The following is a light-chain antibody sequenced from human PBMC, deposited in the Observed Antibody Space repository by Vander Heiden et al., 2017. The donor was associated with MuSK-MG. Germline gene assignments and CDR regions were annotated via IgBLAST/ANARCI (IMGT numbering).Light chain of an antibody. Sequence: DIQMTPSPSSLSASVGDRVTITCRASQGISNSLAWYQQKPGKAPKLLLYGASRLESGVPSRFSGSGSGTDYTLTISSLQPEDFATYYCQQDDSTPRTFGQGTKVEIK. CDR3: QQDDSTPRT. CDR2: GAS. CDR1: QGISNS. J-gene: IGKJ1*01. V-gene: IGKV1-NL1*01.